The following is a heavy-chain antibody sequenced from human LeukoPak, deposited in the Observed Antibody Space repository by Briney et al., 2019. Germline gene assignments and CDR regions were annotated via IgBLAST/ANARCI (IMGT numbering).Heavy chain of an antibody. CDR1: GFTFNNYN. CDR3: ARGRTAFDI. Sequence: GGSLRLSCAASGFTFNNYNINSVRQAPGKWLEWVSSISTSSSYINYADSVKGRFTISRDNAKNSLYLQMNSLRAEDTAVYYCARGRTAFDIWGQGTMVTVSS. CDR2: ISTSSSYI. J-gene: IGHJ3*02. V-gene: IGHV3-21*01.